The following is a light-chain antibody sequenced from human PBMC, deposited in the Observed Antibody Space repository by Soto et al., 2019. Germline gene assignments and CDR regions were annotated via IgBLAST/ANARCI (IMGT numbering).Light chain of an antibody. CDR1: QSVSSN. J-gene: IGKJ1*01. CDR2: GAS. Sequence: EIVMTQSPATLSVSPGERATLSCRASQSVSSNLAWYQQKPGQAPRLLIYGASTRATGIPARFSGSGSGTEFTLTISSLQSEDFAVYYCQQYQNLWTFGQGTEVEIK. V-gene: IGKV3-15*01. CDR3: QQYQNLWT.